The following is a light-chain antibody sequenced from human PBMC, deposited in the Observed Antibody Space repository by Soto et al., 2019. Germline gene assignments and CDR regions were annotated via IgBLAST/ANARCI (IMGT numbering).Light chain of an antibody. V-gene: IGLV2-11*01. J-gene: IGLJ2*01. CDR2: DVN. CDR1: SSDVGGYNH. Sequence: QSALTQPRSVSGSPGQSVTISCTGTSSDVGGYNHVSWYQHHPGKAPKLMIYDVNKRPSGVPDRLFGSKSGNTASLTISGLQAEDEADYYCCSYAGRYTPIIFGGGTQLTVL. CDR3: CSYAGRYTPII.